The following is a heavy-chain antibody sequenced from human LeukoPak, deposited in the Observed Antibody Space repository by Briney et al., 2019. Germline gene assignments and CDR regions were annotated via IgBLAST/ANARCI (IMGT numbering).Heavy chain of an antibody. CDR1: GFTFSSYS. CDR2: ISSSSSYI. CDR3: AKDSPGSGYYYVQGWFDP. J-gene: IGHJ5*02. D-gene: IGHD3-22*01. Sequence: GGSLRLSCAASGFTFSSYSMNWVRQAPGKGLEWVSSISSSSSYIYYADSVKGRFTISRDNSKNTLYLQMNSLRAEDTAVYYCAKDSPGSGYYYVQGWFDPWGQGTLVTVSS. V-gene: IGHV3-21*04.